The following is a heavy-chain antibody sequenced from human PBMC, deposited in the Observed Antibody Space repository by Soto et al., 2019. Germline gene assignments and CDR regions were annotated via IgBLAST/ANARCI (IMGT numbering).Heavy chain of an antibody. J-gene: IGHJ6*02. CDR3: ARDMFGSSSLHYYYGMDV. CDR2: IWYDGSNK. Sequence: GGSLRLSCAASGFTFSSYGMHWVRQAPGKGLEWVAVIWYDGSNKYYADSVKGRFTISRDNSKNTLYLQMNSLRAEDTAVYYCARDMFGSSSLHYYYGMDVWGQGTTVTVSS. V-gene: IGHV3-33*01. CDR1: GFTFSSYG. D-gene: IGHD6-6*01.